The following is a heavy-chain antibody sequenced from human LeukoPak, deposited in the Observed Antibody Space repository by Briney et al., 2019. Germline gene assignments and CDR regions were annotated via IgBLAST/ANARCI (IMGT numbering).Heavy chain of an antibody. CDR3: ASAGASSGYSPLHY. V-gene: IGHV4-59*01. J-gene: IGHJ1*01. Sequence: PSETLSLTCTVSGVSIRNYYWLGIRQPPGKGREGIGYIYHTGSTSYNPSLKSRVTISVDTSKNQFSLKLSSVTGADTAVYYCASAGASSGYSPLHYWGQGTLVTVS. CDR1: GVSIRNYY. CDR2: IYHTGST. D-gene: IGHD3-22*01.